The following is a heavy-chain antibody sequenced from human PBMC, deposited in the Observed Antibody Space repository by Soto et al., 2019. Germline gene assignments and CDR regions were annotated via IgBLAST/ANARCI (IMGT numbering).Heavy chain of an antibody. D-gene: IGHD2-2*01. Sequence: GGSLRLSCAASGFTFSSYSMNWVRQAPGKGLEWVSSISSSSSYIYYADSVKGRFIISRDNAKNSLYLQMNSLRAEDTAVYYCARDDPYQLLLFDYWGQGTLVTVSS. J-gene: IGHJ4*02. CDR2: ISSSSSYI. CDR3: ARDDPYQLLLFDY. CDR1: GFTFSSYS. V-gene: IGHV3-21*01.